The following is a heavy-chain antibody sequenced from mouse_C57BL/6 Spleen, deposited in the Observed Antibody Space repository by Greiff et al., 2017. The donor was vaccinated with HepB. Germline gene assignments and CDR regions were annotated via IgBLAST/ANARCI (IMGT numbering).Heavy chain of an antibody. CDR1: GYSITSGYY. Sequence: EVQLVESGPGLVKPSQSLSLTCSVTGYSITSGYYWNWIRQFPGNKLEWMGYISYDGSNNYNPSLKNRLSITRDTSKNQFFLKLNSVTTEDTATYYCARGDGAYWGQGTLVTVSA. CDR3: ARGDGAY. CDR2: ISYDGSN. V-gene: IGHV3-6*01. J-gene: IGHJ3*01. D-gene: IGHD3-3*01.